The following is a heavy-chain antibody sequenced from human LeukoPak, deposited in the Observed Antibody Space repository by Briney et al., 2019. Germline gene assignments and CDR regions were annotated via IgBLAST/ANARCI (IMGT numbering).Heavy chain of an antibody. CDR1: GGTFSSYA. D-gene: IGHD2-15*01. Sequence: GASVKVSCKASGGTFSSYAISWVRQAPGQGLEWMGGIIPIFGTANYAQKFQGRVTITADKSTSTAYMGLSSLRFEDTAVYYCATGVKLYCSGGSCPNWFDPWGQGTLVTVSS. V-gene: IGHV1-69*06. J-gene: IGHJ5*02. CDR3: ATGVKLYCSGGSCPNWFDP. CDR2: IIPIFGTA.